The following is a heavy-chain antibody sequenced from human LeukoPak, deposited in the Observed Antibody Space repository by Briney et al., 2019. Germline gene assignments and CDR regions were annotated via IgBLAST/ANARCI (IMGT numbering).Heavy chain of an antibody. CDR2: IFYSGST. CDR1: GGSISSTTFL. D-gene: IGHD2-21*01. Sequence: SETLSLTCTVSGGSISSTTFLWGWIRQPPGKGLEWIGSIFYSGSTYYNPSLKSRVTISVDTSKNQFSLKLSSVTAADTAVYYCAREGGFVVVKRFDYWGQGTLVSVSS. V-gene: IGHV4-39*07. CDR3: AREGGFVVVKRFDY. J-gene: IGHJ4*02.